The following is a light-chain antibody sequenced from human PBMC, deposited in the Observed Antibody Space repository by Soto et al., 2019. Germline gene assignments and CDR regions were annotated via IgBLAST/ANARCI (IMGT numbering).Light chain of an antibody. Sequence: EIVLTQSPGTLSLSPGERATLSCRASQSVSSSYLAWYQQKPGQAPRLLIYGASSRATGIPDRFSGSGSGTDFTLTISRMETEHFALYYCQQYGSSPRTFGQGTKVDIK. CDR3: QQYGSSPRT. J-gene: IGKJ1*01. CDR1: QSVSSSY. V-gene: IGKV3-20*01. CDR2: GAS.